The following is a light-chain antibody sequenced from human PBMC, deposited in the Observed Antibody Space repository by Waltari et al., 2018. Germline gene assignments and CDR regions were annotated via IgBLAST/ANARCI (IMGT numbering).Light chain of an antibody. CDR1: RSVTSY. J-gene: IGKJ1*01. Sequence: EIVLTQSPATLSLSPGERATLSCRASRSVTSYLAWYQQKPGQAPRLLIYDASNRATGIPARFSGSGSGTDFTLTISSLESEDFAVYYCQQRSNWPWTFGQGTKVEIK. V-gene: IGKV3-11*01. CDR3: QQRSNWPWT. CDR2: DAS.